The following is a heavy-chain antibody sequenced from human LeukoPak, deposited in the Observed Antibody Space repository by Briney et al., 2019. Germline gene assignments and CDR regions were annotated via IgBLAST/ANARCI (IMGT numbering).Heavy chain of an antibody. V-gene: IGHV4-34*01. D-gene: IGHD2-2*02. CDR3: ARRPPHRYCSSTSCYKGSGGQLIFDY. CDR1: GGSFSGYY. Sequence: SETLSLTCAVYGGSFSGYYWSWVRQPPGKGLEWIGEINHSGSTNYNPSLKSRVTISVDTSKNQFSLKLSSVTAADTAVYYCARRPPHRYCSSTSCYKGSGGQLIFDYWGQGTLVTVSS. CDR2: INHSGST. J-gene: IGHJ4*02.